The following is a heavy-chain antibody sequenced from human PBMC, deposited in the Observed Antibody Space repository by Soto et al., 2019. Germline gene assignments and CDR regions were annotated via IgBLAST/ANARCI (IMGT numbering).Heavy chain of an antibody. D-gene: IGHD5-12*01. Sequence: ASVKVSCKASGYTFTTYGISWVRQAPGQGLEWLGWISAYNGNTNYAQKFPGRVNMTTDTSTSTAYLELRSLSSDDTAVYYCARAAVATSHDAFDIWGQGTMVTVSS. CDR2: ISAYNGNT. CDR1: GYTFTTYG. CDR3: ARAAVATSHDAFDI. V-gene: IGHV1-18*01. J-gene: IGHJ3*02.